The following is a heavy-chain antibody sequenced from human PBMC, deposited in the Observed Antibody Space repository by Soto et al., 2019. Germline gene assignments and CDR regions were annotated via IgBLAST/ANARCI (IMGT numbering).Heavy chain of an antibody. J-gene: IGHJ4*02. CDR2: IVVGSGNT. CDR1: GFTFTSSA. D-gene: IGHD3-22*01. CDR3: AASYRNYYDSSGYLFDY. V-gene: IGHV1-58*01. Sequence: SVKVSCKASGFTFTSSAVQWVRQARGQRLEWIGWIVVGSGNTNYAQKFQEGVTITRDMSTSTAYMELSSLRSEDTAVYYCAASYRNYYDSSGYLFDYWGQGTLVTVSS.